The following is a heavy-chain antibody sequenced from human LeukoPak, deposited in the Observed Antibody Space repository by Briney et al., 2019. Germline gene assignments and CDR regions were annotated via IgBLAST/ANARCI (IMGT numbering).Heavy chain of an antibody. CDR2: INHSGST. J-gene: IGHJ6*03. D-gene: IGHD2-2*01. V-gene: IGHV4-34*01. Sequence: KTGGSLRLSCAASGFTFSSYSMNWIRQPPGKGLEWIGEINHSGSTNYNPSLKSRVTISVDTSKNQFSLKLSSVTAADTAVYYCARGEGRYCSSTSCYQFVRYYYYMDVWGKGTTVTVSS. CDR3: ARGEGRYCSSTSCYQFVRYYYYMDV. CDR1: GFTFSSYS.